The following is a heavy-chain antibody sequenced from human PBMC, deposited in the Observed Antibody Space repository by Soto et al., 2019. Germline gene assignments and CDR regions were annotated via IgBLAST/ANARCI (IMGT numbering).Heavy chain of an antibody. CDR3: ARDNDRLQLGGNYYYILEV. D-gene: IGHD4-4*01. CDR1: GGTFSSSA. Sequence: QVQLVQSGAEMKEPGSSVKVSCKTSGGTFSSSAISWLRQAPGQGLEWMGGIIPLFRTPDYAQKFQGRVTIAADESTSTAYMELSSLRSEDTAVYYCARDNDRLQLGGNYYYILEVWGQWTTITVSS. V-gene: IGHV1-69*12. J-gene: IGHJ6*02. CDR2: IIPLFRTP.